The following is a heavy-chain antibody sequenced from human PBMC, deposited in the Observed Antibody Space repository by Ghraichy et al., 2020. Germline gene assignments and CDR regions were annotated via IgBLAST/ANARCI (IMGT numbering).Heavy chain of an antibody. Sequence: LSLTCAASGFTFSSYDMHWVRQATGKGLEWVSSIGTAGDPYYPGSVKGRFTISRENAKNSLYLQMNSLRAGDTAVYYCARAATYSSSWYRGRYYYYYMDVWGKGTTVTVSS. D-gene: IGHD6-13*01. V-gene: IGHV3-13*05. CDR1: GFTFSSYD. J-gene: IGHJ6*03. CDR2: IGTAGDP. CDR3: ARAATYSSSWYRGRYYYYYMDV.